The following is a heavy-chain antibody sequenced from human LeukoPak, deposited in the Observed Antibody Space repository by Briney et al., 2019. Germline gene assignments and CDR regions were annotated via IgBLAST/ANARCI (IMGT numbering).Heavy chain of an antibody. CDR2: MNPNSGNT. J-gene: IGHJ4*02. Sequence: ASVKVSCKASGYTFTSYDINWVRQATGQGLEWMGWMNPNSGNTGYAQKFQGRVTITRNTSISTAYMELSSLRSEDTAVYYCARLRGYGSGSYYPSDYWGQGTLVTVSS. V-gene: IGHV1-8*03. CDR3: ARLRGYGSGSYYPSDY. D-gene: IGHD3-10*01. CDR1: GYTFTSYD.